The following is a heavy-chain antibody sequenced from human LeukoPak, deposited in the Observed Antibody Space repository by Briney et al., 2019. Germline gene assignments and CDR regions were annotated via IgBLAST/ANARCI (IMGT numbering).Heavy chain of an antibody. D-gene: IGHD6-13*01. V-gene: IGHV3-23*01. CDR1: GFTFSGYA. Sequence: GGSLRLSCAASGFTFSGYAMSWVRQAPGKGLEWVSAISGSGGSTYYADSVKGRFTISRDNSKNTLYLQMNSLRAEDTAVYYCAKDSSSWGAFDIWGQGTMVTVSS. CDR2: ISGSGGST. J-gene: IGHJ3*02. CDR3: AKDSSSWGAFDI.